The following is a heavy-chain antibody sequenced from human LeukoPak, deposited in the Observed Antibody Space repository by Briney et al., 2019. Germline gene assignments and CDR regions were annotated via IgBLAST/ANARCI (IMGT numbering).Heavy chain of an antibody. CDR3: AKETTTGITPGIDY. D-gene: IGHD4-23*01. Sequence: GGSLRLSCAASGLTFSSHAMSWVRQAPGKGLEWVTAISGSGGTTYYADFVKGRFTISRDNSKNTVYLQMNSLRAEDTAVYFCAKETTTGITPGIDYWGQGTLVAVS. CDR1: GLTFSSHA. V-gene: IGHV3-23*01. CDR2: ISGSGGTT. J-gene: IGHJ4*02.